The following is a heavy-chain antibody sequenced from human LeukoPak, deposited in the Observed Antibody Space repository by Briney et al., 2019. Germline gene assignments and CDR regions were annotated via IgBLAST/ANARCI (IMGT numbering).Heavy chain of an antibody. Sequence: PSETLSLTCSVSGGSISSYYWSWIRQPPGKGLEWIGEINHSGSTNYNPSLKSRVTISVDTSKNQFYLKLYSVTAADTAVYYCARGDSSSSNWFDPWGQGTLVTVSS. D-gene: IGHD6-13*01. CDR1: GGSISSYY. CDR3: ARGDSSSSNWFDP. CDR2: INHSGST. J-gene: IGHJ5*02. V-gene: IGHV4-34*01.